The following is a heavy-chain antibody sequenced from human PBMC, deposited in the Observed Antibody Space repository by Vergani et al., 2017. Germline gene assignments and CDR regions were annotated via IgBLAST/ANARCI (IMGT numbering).Heavy chain of an antibody. CDR3: AVGLRYFDWLLFGDGYGMDV. CDR2: ISGSGGST. J-gene: IGHJ6*02. CDR1: GFTFSSYA. Sequence: EVQLLESGGGLVQPGGSLRLSCAASGFTFSSYAMSWVRQAPGKGLEWVSAISGSGGSTYYADSVKGRFTISRDNSKNTLYLQMNSLRAEDTAVYYCAVGLRYFDWLLFGDGYGMDVWGQGTTVTVSS. D-gene: IGHD3-9*01. V-gene: IGHV3-23*01.